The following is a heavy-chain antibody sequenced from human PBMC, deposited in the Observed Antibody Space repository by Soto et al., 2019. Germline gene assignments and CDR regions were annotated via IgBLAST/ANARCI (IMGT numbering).Heavy chain of an antibody. V-gene: IGHV3-30*03. D-gene: IGHD3-22*01. CDR1: GFTFSSYG. Sequence: GGSLRLSCAASGFTFSSYGMHWVRQAPGKGLEWVAVISYDGSNKYYADSVKGRFTISRDNSKNTLYLQMNSLRAEDTAVYYCARDLYYDSSGYYTPFDYWGQGTLVTVSS. J-gene: IGHJ4*02. CDR2: ISYDGSNK. CDR3: ARDLYYDSSGYYTPFDY.